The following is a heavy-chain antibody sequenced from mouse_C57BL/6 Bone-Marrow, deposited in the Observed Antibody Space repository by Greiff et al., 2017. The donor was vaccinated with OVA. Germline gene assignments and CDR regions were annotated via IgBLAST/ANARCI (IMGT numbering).Heavy chain of an antibody. J-gene: IGHJ1*03. D-gene: IGHD1-1*01. CDR1: GFTFSSYT. V-gene: IGHV5-9*01. CDR3: ARHETYGISYEYFEF. CDR2: LSGGGGNT. Sequence: EVNVVESGGGLVKPGGSLKLSCAASGFTFSSYTMSWVRQTPEKRLEWVATLSGGGGNTYYPASVKGRFTITRDNAKNPLYLQMSSLKSEDTALYYCARHETYGISYEYFEFWCTGTTVTVSS.